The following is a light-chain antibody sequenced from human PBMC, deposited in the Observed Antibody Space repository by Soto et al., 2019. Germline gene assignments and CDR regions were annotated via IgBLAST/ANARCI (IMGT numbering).Light chain of an antibody. J-gene: IGKJ5*01. Sequence: IQVTQSPPSLSASVGDRVTITGRAIQTISSYLTWYQQKPGEAPKVXIYAASSLQSGVPSRFSGSGSGTDFTLTISSVQPEDFATFYCQQSYSTPFTFGQGTRLEIK. V-gene: IGKV1-39*01. CDR1: QTISSY. CDR2: AAS. CDR3: QQSYSTPFT.